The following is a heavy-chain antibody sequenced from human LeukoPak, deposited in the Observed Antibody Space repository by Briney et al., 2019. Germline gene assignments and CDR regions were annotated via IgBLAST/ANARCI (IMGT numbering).Heavy chain of an antibody. Sequence: PSETLSLTCTVSGGSISNYYWSWVRQAPGKGLEWVSCISSSSTYIYYADSVRGRFAISRDNAKNSLYLQMNSLRAEDTAVYYCVRENHGSFDYWGQGSLVTASS. J-gene: IGHJ4*02. CDR1: GGSISNYY. CDR3: VRENHGSFDY. V-gene: IGHV3-21*01. CDR2: ISSSSTYI. D-gene: IGHD1-14*01.